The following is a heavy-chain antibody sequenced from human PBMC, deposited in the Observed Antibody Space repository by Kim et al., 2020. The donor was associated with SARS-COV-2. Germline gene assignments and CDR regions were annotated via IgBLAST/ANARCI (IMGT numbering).Heavy chain of an antibody. J-gene: IGHJ6*02. V-gene: IGHV3-15*01. CDR2: IKSKTDGGTT. Sequence: GGSLRLSCAASGFTFSNAWMSWVRQAPGKGLEWVGRIKSKTDGGTTDYAAPVKGRFTISRDDSKNTLYLQMNSLKTEDTAVYYCTTDGVAAVAGTYYYYGMDVWGQGTTVTVSS. CDR1: GFTFSNAW. D-gene: IGHD6-19*01. CDR3: TTDGVAAVAGTYYYYGMDV.